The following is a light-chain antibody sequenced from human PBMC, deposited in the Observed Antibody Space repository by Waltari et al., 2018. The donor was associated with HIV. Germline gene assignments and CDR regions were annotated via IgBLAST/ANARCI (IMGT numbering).Light chain of an antibody. CDR1: SSTIGTNT. CDR3: AAWDDSLNGLWV. V-gene: IGLV1-44*01. Sequence: QSVLTQPPSASGTPGQRVTISCSGSSSTIGTNTATCYQQPPGTAPKLLIYSNNQRPSGVPDRFSGSKSGTSASLAISGLQSEDEADYYCAAWDDSLNGLWVFGGGTKLTVL. CDR2: SNN. J-gene: IGLJ3*02.